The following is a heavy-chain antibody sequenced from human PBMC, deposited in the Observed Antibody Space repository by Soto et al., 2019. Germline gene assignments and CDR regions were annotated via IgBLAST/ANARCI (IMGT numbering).Heavy chain of an antibody. J-gene: IGHJ4*02. CDR3: ARVTVGSGSYYGYFDY. D-gene: IGHD3-10*01. CDR2: IYYSGST. Sequence: QVQLQESGPGLVKPSQTLSLTCTVSGGSISSGGYYWSWIRQHPGKGLEWIGYIYYSGSTYYNPSLKRRVTISVDTSKNQFSLKLSSVTAADTAVYYCARVTVGSGSYYGYFDYWGQGTLVTVSS. V-gene: IGHV4-31*03. CDR1: GGSISSGGYY.